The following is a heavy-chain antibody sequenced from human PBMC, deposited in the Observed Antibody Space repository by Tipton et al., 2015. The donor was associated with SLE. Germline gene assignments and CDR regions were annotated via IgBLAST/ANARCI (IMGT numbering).Heavy chain of an antibody. Sequence: TLSLTCTVSGVSLSSHYWGWIRQSPGKGLEWIGYIHYSGTTNYNPPPRGRVTVSVDTSKNQFSLKLSSVTAADTAVYYCAREPTNYYGSGSHYSDYWGQGALVSVSS. CDR2: IHYSGTT. V-gene: IGHV4-59*11. D-gene: IGHD3-10*01. CDR3: AREPTNYYGSGSHYSDY. CDR1: GVSLSSHY. J-gene: IGHJ4*02.